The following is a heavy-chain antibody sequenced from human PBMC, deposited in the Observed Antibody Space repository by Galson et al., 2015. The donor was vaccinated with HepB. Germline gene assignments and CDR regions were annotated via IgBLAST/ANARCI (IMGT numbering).Heavy chain of an antibody. Sequence: TLSLTCTVSGRSFCSGGYYWSWIRQHPGKGLEWIEYIYYSGSTCYNPDLKSRVTISEDTSKNQFSLKLCSVTAADTAVYYCARDSGRWLELWAFDIWGQGTMVTVSS. J-gene: IGHJ3*02. V-gene: IGHV4-31*03. D-gene: IGHD5-24*01. CDR1: GRSFCSGGYY. CDR2: IYYSGST. CDR3: ARDSGRWLELWAFDI.